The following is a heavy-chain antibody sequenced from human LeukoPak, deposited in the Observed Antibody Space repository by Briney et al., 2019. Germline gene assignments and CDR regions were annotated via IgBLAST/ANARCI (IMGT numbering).Heavy chain of an antibody. CDR2: IYYSGST. J-gene: IGHJ4*02. V-gene: IGHV4-39*01. Sequence: SETLSLTCAVSGGSISSTTSYWGWIRQPPGEGLEWIGRIYYSGSTFYNPSLKSRVTISVDTSKNQLSLRLSSVTAADTAVYYCARHGSTDYFDYWGQGTLVTVSS. CDR1: GGSISSTTSY. D-gene: IGHD2-2*03. CDR3: ARHGSTDYFDY.